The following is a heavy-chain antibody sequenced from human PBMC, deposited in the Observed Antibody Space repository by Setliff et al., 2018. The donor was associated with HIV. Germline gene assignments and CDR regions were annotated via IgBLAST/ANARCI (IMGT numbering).Heavy chain of an antibody. J-gene: IGHJ4*02. V-gene: IGHV4-39*07. Sequence: SETLSLTCTVYGASISNSNSYWGWIRQPPGKRLEWLGSVYQSGSTSYNPSLSSRLTISVDTSKNQFSLKLSSVTAADTAVYYCARDSRRTMIIVGFDYWGQGTLVTVSS. CDR1: GASISNSNSY. D-gene: IGHD3-22*01. CDR3: ARDSRRTMIIVGFDY. CDR2: VYQSGST.